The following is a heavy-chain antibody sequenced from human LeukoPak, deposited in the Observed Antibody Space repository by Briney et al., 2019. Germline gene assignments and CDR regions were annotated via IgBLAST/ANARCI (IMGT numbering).Heavy chain of an antibody. CDR3: ANDYGYYFDY. J-gene: IGHJ4*02. Sequence: GGSLRLSCAASGFTFSSYAMSWVRQAPGKGLEWVSAISGSGGSTYYEDSVKGRFSISRDNSKNTLYLQMNSLSAEDTAVYYCANDYGYYFDYWGQGTLVTVSS. D-gene: IGHD4-17*01. CDR1: GFTFSSYA. V-gene: IGHV3-23*01. CDR2: ISGSGGST.